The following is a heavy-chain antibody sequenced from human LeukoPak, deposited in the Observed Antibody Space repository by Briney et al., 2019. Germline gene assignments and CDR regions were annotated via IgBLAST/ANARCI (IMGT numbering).Heavy chain of an antibody. J-gene: IGHJ4*02. CDR3: ARSYGSGNYFDY. Sequence: KPSETLSLTCTVSGGSISTYYWSWIRQPPGKGLERIGYISYSGSANYNPSLKSRVTISVDTSKNQFSLKLSSVTAADTAVYYCARSYGSGNYFDYWGQGTLVTVSS. CDR2: ISYSGSA. CDR1: GGSISTYY. V-gene: IGHV4-59*01. D-gene: IGHD3-10*01.